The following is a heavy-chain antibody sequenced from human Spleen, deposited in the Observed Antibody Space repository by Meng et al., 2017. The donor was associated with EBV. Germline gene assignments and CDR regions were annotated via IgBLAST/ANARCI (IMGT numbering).Heavy chain of an antibody. CDR1: GGSFSCYY. D-gene: IGHD6-19*01. CDR3: ARGRNIAVAGVYYFDY. V-gene: IGHV4-34*01. Sequence: QVQLEQWGAGLLNPSGTLSIIFADYGGSFSCYYWSWIRQHPGKGMQWIGEINYSGRTNYTPSLKRRVTISVDTSKNQFSLKLSSVTAADTAVYYCARGRNIAVAGVYYFDYWGQGTLVTVSS. CDR2: INYSGRT. J-gene: IGHJ4*02.